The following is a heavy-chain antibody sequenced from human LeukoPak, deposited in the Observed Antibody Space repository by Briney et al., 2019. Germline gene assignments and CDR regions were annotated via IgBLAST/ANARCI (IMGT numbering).Heavy chain of an antibody. J-gene: IGHJ4*02. CDR3: ARAEKGGYYDSSGYDY. CDR2: ISCSGNYI. V-gene: IGHV3-21*05. CDR1: GFTFSSHS. D-gene: IGHD3-22*01. Sequence: GGSLRLSCAASGFTFSSHSMTWVRQTPGKGLEWVSFISCSGNYIYYADSVRGRFTISRDNAKNSLYLQMNSLRAEDTAVYYCARAEKGGYYDSSGYDYWGQGTLVTVSS.